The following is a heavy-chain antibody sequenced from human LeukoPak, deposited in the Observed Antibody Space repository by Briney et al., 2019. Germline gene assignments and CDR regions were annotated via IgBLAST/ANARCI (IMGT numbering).Heavy chain of an antibody. V-gene: IGHV3-48*03. CDR2: ISSTGSDI. Sequence: GGSLRLSCAGSGFIFSNYEMNWVRQAPGKGLEGVSYISSTGSDIYYADSVKGRFTITRDNAENSLYVQMNSLRAEDTAVYYCARDLPTGTYRAYFDNWGQGTLVTVSS. J-gene: IGHJ4*02. CDR1: GFIFSNYE. CDR3: ARDLPTGTYRAYFDN. D-gene: IGHD1-26*01.